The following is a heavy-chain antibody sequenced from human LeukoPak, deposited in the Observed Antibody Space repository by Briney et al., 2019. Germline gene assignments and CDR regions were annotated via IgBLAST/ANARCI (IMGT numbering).Heavy chain of an antibody. CDR2: IYYSGST. D-gene: IGHD3-3*01. J-gene: IGHJ6*04. Sequence: SETLSLTCTVSGGSISSYYWSWIRQPPGKGLEWIGYIYYSGSTNYNPSLKSRVTISVDTSKNQFSLKLSSVTAADTAVYYCARNSHVLRFLEWLGPEDVWGKGTTVTVSS. CDR1: GGSISSYY. V-gene: IGHV4-59*01. CDR3: ARNSHVLRFLEWLGPEDV.